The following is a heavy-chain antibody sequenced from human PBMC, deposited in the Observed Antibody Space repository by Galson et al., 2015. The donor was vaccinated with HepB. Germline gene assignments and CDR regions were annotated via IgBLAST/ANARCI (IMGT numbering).Heavy chain of an antibody. CDR3: ASIGGGSYISGRGGY. CDR2: IIPIFGTA. CDR1: GGTFSSYA. V-gene: IGHV1-69*13. D-gene: IGHD1-26*01. J-gene: IGHJ4*02. Sequence: SVKVSCKASGGTFSSYAISWVRQAPGQGLEWMGGIIPIFGTANYAQKFQGRVTITADESTSTAYMELSSLRSEDTAVYYCASIGGGSYISGRGGYWGQGTLVTVSS.